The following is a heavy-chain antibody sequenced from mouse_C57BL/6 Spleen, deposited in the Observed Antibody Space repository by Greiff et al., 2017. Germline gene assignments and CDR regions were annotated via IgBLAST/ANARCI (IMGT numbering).Heavy chain of an antibody. V-gene: IGHV5-9*01. CDR1: GFTFSSYP. Sequence: EVMLVESGGGLVKPGGSLKLSCAASGFTFSSYPMSWVRQTPEKRLEWVATISVGGGDTYYPDSVKGRFTISRDNAKNTLYLQMSSLRSEDTVVYDWARIYYSGSSCLDYWGQGTTLTVSS. J-gene: IGHJ2*01. CDR2: ISVGGGDT. D-gene: IGHD1-1*01. CDR3: ARIYYSGSSCLDY.